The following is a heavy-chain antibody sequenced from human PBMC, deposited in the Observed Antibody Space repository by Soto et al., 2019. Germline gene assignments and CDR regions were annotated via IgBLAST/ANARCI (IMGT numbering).Heavy chain of an antibody. CDR2: ISAYNGNT. CDR3: ARDLPPVDY. CDR1: GYTFSSYH. V-gene: IGHV1-18*01. J-gene: IGHJ4*02. Sequence: QIQLVQSGAEVKKPGASVKVSCKASGYTFSSYHITWVRQAPGQGLEWMGWISAYNGNTNYAQNLKGRVTMTTDPYTSTAYMELRSLRSDDTAVYYCARDLPPVDYWGQGTLVTVSS.